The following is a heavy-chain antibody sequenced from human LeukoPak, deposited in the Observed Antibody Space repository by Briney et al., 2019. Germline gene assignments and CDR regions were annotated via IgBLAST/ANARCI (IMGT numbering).Heavy chain of an antibody. J-gene: IGHJ4*02. CDR1: GFTLSNYW. V-gene: IGHV3-74*01. CDR2: INSDGSST. CDR3: ARANNFDY. D-gene: IGHD4/OR15-4a*01. Sequence: GGSLRLSCAASGFTLSNYWMHWVRQIPGEGLVWVSRINSDGSSTNYADSVKGRFTISRDNAKNTLYLQMSSLRVEDTAVYSCARANNFDYWGPGTLVTVSS.